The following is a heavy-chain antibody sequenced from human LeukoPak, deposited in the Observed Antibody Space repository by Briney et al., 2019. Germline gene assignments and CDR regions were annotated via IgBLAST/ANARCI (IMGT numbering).Heavy chain of an antibody. CDR3: TKGGSSGLANWFDP. V-gene: IGHV3-9*01. D-gene: IGHD6-19*01. J-gene: IGHJ5*02. CDR2: ISWNSGSI. CDR1: GFTLNDYA. Sequence: GGSLRLSCAASGFTLNDYAMHGVRQAPGKGLEWVSGISWNSGSIGYADSVKGRVTISRDNAKNSLYLLMNSLRVEDTALYYCTKGGSSGLANWFDPWGQGTLVTVSS.